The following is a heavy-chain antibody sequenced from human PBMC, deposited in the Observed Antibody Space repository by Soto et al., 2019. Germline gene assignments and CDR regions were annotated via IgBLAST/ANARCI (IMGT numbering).Heavy chain of an antibody. CDR3: ARMTTVDHSHYYMDV. V-gene: IGHV1-18*04. J-gene: IGHJ6*03. Sequence: QAQLLQSGGELKKSGASVKVSCKASGYTFNTYGISWVRQAPGQGLEWMAWISIHNGNTNFAQKFQGRVTLTTDTSTSTANMELRSLRSDDTAVYYCARMTTVDHSHYYMDVWGKGTAVTVSS. CDR1: GYTFNTYG. CDR2: ISIHNGNT. D-gene: IGHD4-4*01.